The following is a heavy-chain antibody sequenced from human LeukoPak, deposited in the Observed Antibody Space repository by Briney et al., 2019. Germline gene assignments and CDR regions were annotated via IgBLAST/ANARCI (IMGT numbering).Heavy chain of an antibody. CDR2: VNLKGST. CDR3: AREGGPYRPLDY. CDR1: GGPITSTNY. Sequence: SETLPLTCGVPGGPITSTNYWTWVRQPPGKGLEWLGEVNLKGSTKYTPSLMGRVAISVDMSENDISLQLTSVPAADTAVYYCAREGGPYRPLDYSGQGTLVTVSS. V-gene: IGHV4-4*02. J-gene: IGHJ4*02.